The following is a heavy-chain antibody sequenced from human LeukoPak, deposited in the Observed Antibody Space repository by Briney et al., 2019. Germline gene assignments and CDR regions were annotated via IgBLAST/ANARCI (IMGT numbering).Heavy chain of an antibody. CDR2: TSSSASTI. V-gene: IGHV3-11*01. J-gene: IGHJ6*02. Sequence: GGSLRLSCAAAGFTFSDNYMSWIRQAPGEGLEWGSYTSSSASTIYYADSVKGRFTISRDNAGNSLYLKMHRLRAEDTAVYYCPRDTKWNFSRLIYYYYGMDVWGQGNTVTVSS. CDR1: GFTFSDNY. CDR3: PRDTKWNFSRLIYYYYGMDV. D-gene: IGHD1-7*01.